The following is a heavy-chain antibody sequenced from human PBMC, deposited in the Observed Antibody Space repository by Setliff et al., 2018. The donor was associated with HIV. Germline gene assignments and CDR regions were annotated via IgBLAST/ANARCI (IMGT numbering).Heavy chain of an antibody. CDR1: GDSIGYYY. CDR3: ARDRIEVVVDGPHDVFDV. CDR2: IHTSGST. J-gene: IGHJ3*01. Sequence: PSETLSLTCTVSGDSIGYYYWSWIRQPAGRGLEWMGRIHTSGSTNYNPSLTSRVTLSVDTSKNQFFLKLTSLSAADTAVYYCARDRIEVVVDGPHDVFDVWGRGTTGTV. V-gene: IGHV4-4*07. D-gene: IGHD2-15*01.